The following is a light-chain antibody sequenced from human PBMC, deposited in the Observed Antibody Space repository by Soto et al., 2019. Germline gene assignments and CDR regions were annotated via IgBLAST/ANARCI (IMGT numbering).Light chain of an antibody. CDR3: QQRSNWPIT. CDR2: DAS. V-gene: IGKV3-11*01. CDR1: QSVSKY. Sequence: EIVLTQSPATLSLSPGERATLSCRTSQSVSKYFAWYQQKSGRAPRLLIYDASSRATGIPARFIGSGSGTDFTLTISSLEPEDFAIYYCQQRSNWPITFGQGTRLEIK. J-gene: IGKJ5*01.